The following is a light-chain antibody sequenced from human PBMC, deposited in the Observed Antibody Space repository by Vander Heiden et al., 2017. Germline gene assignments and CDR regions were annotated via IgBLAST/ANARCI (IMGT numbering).Light chain of an antibody. V-gene: IGKV3-11*01. Sequence: EIVLTQSPATLSLSPGERATLSCRASQSVSSYLAWYQQKPGQAPRLLIYDASNRATGIPARCSGSGSGTDFTLTISSLEPEDFEVYYCQQRSNWPPWTFGQGTKVEIK. CDR1: QSVSSY. CDR3: QQRSNWPPWT. J-gene: IGKJ1*01. CDR2: DAS.